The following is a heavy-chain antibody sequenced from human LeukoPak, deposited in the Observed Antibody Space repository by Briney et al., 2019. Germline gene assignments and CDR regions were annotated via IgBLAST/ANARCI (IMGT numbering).Heavy chain of an antibody. CDR1: GGSFSGYY. Sequence: SETLSLTCAVYGGSFSGYYWSWIRQPPGKGLEWIGEINHSGSTNYNPSLKSRVTISVDTSKNQFSLKLSSVTAADTAVYYCARDLIGRGLDIWGQGTMVTVSS. J-gene: IGHJ3*02. CDR2: INHSGST. D-gene: IGHD2-15*01. V-gene: IGHV4-34*01. CDR3: ARDLIGRGLDI.